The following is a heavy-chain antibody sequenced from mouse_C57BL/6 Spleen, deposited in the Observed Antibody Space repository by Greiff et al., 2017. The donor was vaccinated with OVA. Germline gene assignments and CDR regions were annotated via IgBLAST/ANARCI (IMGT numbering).Heavy chain of an antibody. D-gene: IGHD2-2*01. J-gene: IGHJ4*01. CDR2: IDPSDSET. CDR1: GYTFTSYW. Sequence: QVQLKQPGAELVRPGSSVKLSCKASGYTFTSYWMHWVKQRPIQGLEWIGNIDPSDSETHYNQKFKDKATLTVDKSSSTAYMQLSSLTSEDSAVYYCARWGYDYAMDYWGQGTSVTVSS. V-gene: IGHV1-52*01. CDR3: ARWGYDYAMDY.